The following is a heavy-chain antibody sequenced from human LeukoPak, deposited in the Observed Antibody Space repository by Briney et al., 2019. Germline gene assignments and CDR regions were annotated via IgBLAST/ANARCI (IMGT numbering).Heavy chain of an antibody. CDR1: GGSISSYY. CDR2: ICYSGST. V-gene: IGHV4-59*12. D-gene: IGHD2-21*01. Sequence: SETLSLTCTVSGGSISSYYWSWIRQPPGKGLEWIGYICYSGSTNYKPSVKSRVTISVDTSKNQFSLKLSSVTAADTAVYYCARAPQRSYQHNWFDPWGQGTLVTVSS. CDR3: ARAPQRSYQHNWFDP. J-gene: IGHJ5*02.